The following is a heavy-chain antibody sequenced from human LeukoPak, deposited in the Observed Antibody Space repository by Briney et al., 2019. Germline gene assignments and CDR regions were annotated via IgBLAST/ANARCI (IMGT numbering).Heavy chain of an antibody. CDR1: GFTVSSNY. D-gene: IGHD3-3*01. V-gene: IGHV3-53*01. J-gene: IGHJ1*01. CDR3: AKDPYYDFWSGYPHAEYFQH. Sequence: GGSLRLSCAASGFTVSSNYMSWVRQAPGKGLEWVSVIYSVGSTYYADSVKGRFTISRDNSKNTLYLQMNSLRAEDTAVYYCAKDPYYDFWSGYPHAEYFQHWGQGTLVTVSS. CDR2: IYSVGST.